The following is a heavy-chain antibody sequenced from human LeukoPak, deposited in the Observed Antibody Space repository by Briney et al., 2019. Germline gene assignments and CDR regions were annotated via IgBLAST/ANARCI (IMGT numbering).Heavy chain of an antibody. CDR1: GGSISSYY. J-gene: IGHJ4*02. D-gene: IGHD2-2*01. CDR3: ARGAPGYCSSTTCPLDY. Sequence: PSQTLSLTCTVSGGSISSYYWSWIRQHPGKGRGWSGYIYYSGSTNYNPSLKSRVTISVDTSNNQFSLKLSSVTAADTAVYYCARGAPGYCSSTTCPLDYWGQGTLVTVSS. V-gene: IGHV4-59*01. CDR2: IYYSGST.